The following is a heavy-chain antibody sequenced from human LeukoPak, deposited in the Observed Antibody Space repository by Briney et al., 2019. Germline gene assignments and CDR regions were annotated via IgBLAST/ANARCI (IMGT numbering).Heavy chain of an antibody. CDR1: GGSFSGYY. CDR3: ARGGGSYSYYYYYYMDV. CDR2: IYTSGNT. Sequence: SETLSLTCAVYGGSFSGYYWSWIRQPPGRGLEWIGLIYTSGNTNYNPSLKSRVTISVDTSKNQFSLKLSSVTAADTAVYYCARGGGSYSYYYYYYMDVWGKGTTVTISS. V-gene: IGHV4-59*10. J-gene: IGHJ6*03. D-gene: IGHD1-26*01.